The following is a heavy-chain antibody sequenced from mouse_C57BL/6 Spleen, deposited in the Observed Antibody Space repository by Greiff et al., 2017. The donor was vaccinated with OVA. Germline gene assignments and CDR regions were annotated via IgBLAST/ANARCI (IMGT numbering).Heavy chain of an antibody. CDR1: GYAFSSSW. D-gene: IGHD1-1*01. CDR3: ARGITTVVEGFDY. V-gene: IGHV1-82*01. J-gene: IGHJ2*01. Sequence: VQLQQSGPELVKPGASVKISCKASGYAFSSSWMNWVKQRPGKGLEWIGRIYPGDGDTNYNGKFKGKATLTADKSSSTAYMQLSSLTSEDSAVYFCARGITTVVEGFDYWGQGTTLTVSS. CDR2: IYPGDGDT.